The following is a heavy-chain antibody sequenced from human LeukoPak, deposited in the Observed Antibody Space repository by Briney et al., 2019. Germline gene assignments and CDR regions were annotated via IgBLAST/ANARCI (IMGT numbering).Heavy chain of an antibody. V-gene: IGHV3-23*01. J-gene: IGHJ4*02. D-gene: IGHD1-26*01. CDR3: AKAWGATHEFDY. CDR2: ISGSGGST. Sequence: GGSLRLSCAASGFTFSSYAMSWVRQAPGKGLEWVSAISGSGGSTYYADSVKGRVTISRDNSKNTLYLQMNSLRAEDTAVYYCAKAWGATHEFDYWGQGTLVTVSS. CDR1: GFTFSSYA.